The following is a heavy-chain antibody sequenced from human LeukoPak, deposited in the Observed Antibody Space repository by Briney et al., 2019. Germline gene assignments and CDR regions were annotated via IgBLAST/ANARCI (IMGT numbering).Heavy chain of an antibody. CDR3: ARDAFPVPAGGPATAYWFDP. CDR1: GYSFTNYW. V-gene: IGHV5-51*01. CDR2: IYPGDSDT. D-gene: IGHD3-16*01. Sequence: GESLKISCKGSGYSFTNYWIGWVRQMPGKGLEWMGIIYPGDSDTRYSPSFQGQVTISADKSISTAYLQWSSLKASDTAMYYCARDAFPVPAGGPATAYWFDPWGQGTLVTVSS. J-gene: IGHJ5*02.